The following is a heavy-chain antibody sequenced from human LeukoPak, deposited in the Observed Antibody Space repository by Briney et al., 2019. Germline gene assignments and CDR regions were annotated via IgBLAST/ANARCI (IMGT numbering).Heavy chain of an antibody. CDR3: ARLGDYRFDP. CDR1: GGSISNYY. CDR2: IFYTGST. Sequence: SETLSLTCTVSGGSISNYYWSWSRQPPGKGLEWIGYIFYTGSTNYNPSLKSRVTISVDTSKNLFSLKLTSVTAADTAVYHCARLGDYRFDPWGQGTLVTVSS. J-gene: IGHJ5*02. D-gene: IGHD1-26*01. V-gene: IGHV4-59*08.